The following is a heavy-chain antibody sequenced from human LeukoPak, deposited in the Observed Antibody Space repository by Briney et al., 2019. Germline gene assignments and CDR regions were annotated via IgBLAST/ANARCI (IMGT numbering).Heavy chain of an antibody. Sequence: VASVKVSCKASGYTFTGYYMHWVRQAPGQGLEWMGWINPNSGGTNYAQKFQGRVTMTRDTSISTAYMELSRLRSDDTAVYYCARSYYDFWGGDYWGQGTLVTVSS. D-gene: IGHD3-3*01. CDR3: ARSYYDFWGGDY. CDR1: GYTFTGYY. V-gene: IGHV1-2*02. J-gene: IGHJ4*02. CDR2: INPNSGGT.